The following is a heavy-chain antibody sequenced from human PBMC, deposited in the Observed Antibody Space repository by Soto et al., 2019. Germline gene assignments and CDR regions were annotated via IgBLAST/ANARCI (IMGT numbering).Heavy chain of an antibody. CDR3: VRSPRSSPYFDY. Sequence: GESLKISCQCSGYTFSNFWIGWVRQLPGKGLEWMGIIYPGDHETRYSPSFHGKVTISADKSINTAYLQWNSLEASDTAFYFCVRSPRSSPYFDYWGQGALVTVSS. CDR1: GYTFSNFW. CDR2: IYPGDHET. J-gene: IGHJ4*02. V-gene: IGHV5-51*01. D-gene: IGHD6-13*01.